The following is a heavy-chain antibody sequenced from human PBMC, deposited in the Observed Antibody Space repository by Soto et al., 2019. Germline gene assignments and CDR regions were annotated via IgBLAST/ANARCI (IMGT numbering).Heavy chain of an antibody. J-gene: IGHJ6*03. CDR1: GGSISSYY. Sequence: SETLSLTCTVSGGSISSYYWSWIRQPPGKGLEWIGYIYYSGSTNYNPSLKSRVTISVDTSKNQFSLKLSSVTAADTAVYYCASLGRGTMVRGADQGIYMDVWGKGTTVTVSS. CDR3: ASLGRGTMVRGADQGIYMDV. V-gene: IGHV4-59*01. CDR2: IYYSGST. D-gene: IGHD3-10*01.